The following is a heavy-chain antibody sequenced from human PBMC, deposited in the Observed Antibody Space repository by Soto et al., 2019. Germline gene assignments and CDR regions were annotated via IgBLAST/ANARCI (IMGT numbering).Heavy chain of an antibody. CDR2: ISGSGGST. V-gene: IGHV3-23*01. Sequence: EVQLLESGGGLVQPGGSLRLSCAASGFTFSSYAMSWVRQAPGKGLEWVSAISGSGGSTYYADSVKGTFTISRDNSKNTLYLQMNSLRAEDTAVYYCANRGIAARRRYFDYWGQGTLVTVSS. CDR1: GFTFSSYA. D-gene: IGHD6-6*01. J-gene: IGHJ4*02. CDR3: ANRGIAARRRYFDY.